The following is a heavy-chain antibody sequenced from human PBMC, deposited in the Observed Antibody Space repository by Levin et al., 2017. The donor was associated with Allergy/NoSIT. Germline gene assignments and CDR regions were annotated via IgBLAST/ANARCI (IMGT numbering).Heavy chain of an antibody. V-gene: IGHV3-23*01. CDR1: GFSLSEYA. J-gene: IGHJ3*01. CDR2: ITGGGFNT. D-gene: IGHD1-14*01. Sequence: GGSLRLSCDASGFSLSEYAMCWVRQAPGKGLEWVSVITGGGFNTYYGDSAKGRFTVSRDNSKNTLYLELNSLRAEDTAVYYCAKKQGGTTGFSFDVWGQGTMVTVSS. CDR3: AKKQGGTTGFSFDV.